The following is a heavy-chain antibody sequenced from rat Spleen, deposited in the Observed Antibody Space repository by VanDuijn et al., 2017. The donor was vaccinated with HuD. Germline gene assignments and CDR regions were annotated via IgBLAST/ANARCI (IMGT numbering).Heavy chain of an antibody. V-gene: IGHV5-17*01. Sequence: EVQLVESGGGLVQPGRSLKLSCATSGFTFSDCYMAWVRQAPKKGLEWVAAIVDDGSNTFYRDSVKGRFTISRDNAKSTLYLQVDSLRSEDTATYYCARAWDYWGQGVMVTVSS. J-gene: IGHJ2*01. CDR2: IVDDGSNT. CDR1: GFTFSDCY. CDR3: ARAWDY.